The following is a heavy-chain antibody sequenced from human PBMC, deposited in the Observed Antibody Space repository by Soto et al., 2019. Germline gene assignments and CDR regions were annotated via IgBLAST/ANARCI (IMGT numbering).Heavy chain of an antibody. D-gene: IGHD2-15*01. Sequence: GGSLRLSCVTSGFTFSRNTMNWVRQAPGKGLEWVSYITSGGSYVDYADSVKGRFSISRDNAKRSLYLQMMSLTAEDTDIYYCVRGGGGGLFDPWGQGTMVPVSS. V-gene: IGHV3-21*05. CDR2: ITSGGSYV. CDR3: VRGGGGGLFDP. J-gene: IGHJ5*02. CDR1: GFTFSRNT.